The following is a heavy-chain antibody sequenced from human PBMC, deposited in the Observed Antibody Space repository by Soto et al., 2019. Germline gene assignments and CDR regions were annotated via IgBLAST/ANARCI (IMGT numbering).Heavy chain of an antibody. J-gene: IGHJ5*01. CDR3: ASMIADPGLRFES. CDR1: GGSISSYY. Sequence: QVQLQESGPGLVKPSETLSLTCTVSGGSISSYYWSWIRQPPGKGLEWIGSIFYSGSTSYNPSRNSRVTISIDTSEYQFSLNLNSVTAADTAVSYCASMIADPGLRFESWGQGTLVAVSS. V-gene: IGHV4-59*01. CDR2: IFYSGST. D-gene: IGHD3-16*01.